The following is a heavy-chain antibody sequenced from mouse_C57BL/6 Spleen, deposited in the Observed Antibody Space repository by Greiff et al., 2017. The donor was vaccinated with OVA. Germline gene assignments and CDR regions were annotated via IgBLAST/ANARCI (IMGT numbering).Heavy chain of an antibody. Sequence: DVKLVESEGGLVQPGSSMKLSCTASGFTFSDYYMAWVRQVPEKGLEWVANINYDGSSTYYLDSLKSRFIISRDNAKNILYLQMSSLKSEDTATYYCARDDEGAMDYWGQGTSVTVSS. CDR2: INYDGSST. J-gene: IGHJ4*01. V-gene: IGHV5-16*01. CDR3: ARDDEGAMDY. D-gene: IGHD2-3*01. CDR1: GFTFSDYY.